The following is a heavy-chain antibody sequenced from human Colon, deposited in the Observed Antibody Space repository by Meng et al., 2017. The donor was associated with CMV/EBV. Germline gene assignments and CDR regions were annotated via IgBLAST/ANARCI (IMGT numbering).Heavy chain of an antibody. CDR2: ISGSGGST. CDR1: GFTFSDYY. J-gene: IGHJ4*02. Sequence: GESLKISCAASGFTFSDYYMSWIRQAPGKGLEWVSAISGSGGSTYYADSVKGRFTISRDNSKNTLYLQMNSLRAEDTAVYYCAKLTGTIDLHYWGQGTLVTVSS. D-gene: IGHD1-7*01. CDR3: AKLTGTIDLHY. V-gene: IGHV3-23*01.